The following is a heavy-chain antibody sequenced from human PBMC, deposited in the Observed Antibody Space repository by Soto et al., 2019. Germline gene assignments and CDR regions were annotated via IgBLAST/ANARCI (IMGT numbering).Heavy chain of an antibody. V-gene: IGHV3-23*01. J-gene: IGHJ6*02. CDR2: ISGSGGST. D-gene: IGHD4-17*01. CDR1: GFTFSSCS. Sequence: PGGSLRLSCASSGFTFSSCSMNWVRQAPGKGLEWVSAISGSGGSTYYADSVKGRLTISRDNSKNTLYLQMNSLRAEDTAVYYCAKVLGTTVNYYGMDVWGQGTTVTVSS. CDR3: AKVLGTTVNYYGMDV.